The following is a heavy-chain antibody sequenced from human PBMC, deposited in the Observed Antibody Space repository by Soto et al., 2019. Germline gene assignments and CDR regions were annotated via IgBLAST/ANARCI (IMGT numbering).Heavy chain of an antibody. D-gene: IGHD3-3*02. V-gene: IGHV4-4*02. CDR2: ISHSGST. CDR1: VDSINSSHW. J-gene: IGHJ4*02. Sequence: ETLSLTCAVSVDSINSSHWWNCVRQPPEKGLEWIGQISHSGSTTYNPSLTSRVTISVDKSKNHFSLKLTSVTAADTAVYYCAARHFWSRPWTDRRLDYWGQGTLVTVSS. CDR3: AARHFWSRPWTDRRLDY.